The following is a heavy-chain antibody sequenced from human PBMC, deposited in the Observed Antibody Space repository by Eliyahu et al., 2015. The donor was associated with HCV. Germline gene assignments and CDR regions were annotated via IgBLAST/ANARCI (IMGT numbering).Heavy chain of an antibody. CDR3: AREWGHYDILTGFDAFDI. CDR2: IYYSGST. V-gene: IGHV4-39*07. Sequence: QESGPGLVKPSETLSLTCTVSGGSISSSSYYWGWIRQPPGKGLEWIGSIYYSGSTYYNPSLKSRVTISVDTSKNQFSLKLSSVTAADPAVYFCAREWGHYDILTGFDAFDIWGQGTMVTVSS. CDR1: GGSISSSSYY. J-gene: IGHJ3*02. D-gene: IGHD3-9*01.